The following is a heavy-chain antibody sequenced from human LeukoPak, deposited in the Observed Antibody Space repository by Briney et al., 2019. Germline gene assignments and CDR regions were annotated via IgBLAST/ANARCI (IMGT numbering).Heavy chain of an antibody. CDR2: IYYSGTT. D-gene: IGHD2-21*02. CDR3: ARGQPQRYNSDWHVNWFDP. J-gene: IGHJ5*02. Sequence: SETLSLTCTVSGASISSSYWSWIRQPPGKGLEWIGYIYYSGTTKYNPSLRSRVTISIDTSKNQFSLKVNSVTAADTAVYYCARGQPQRYNSDWHVNWFDPWGQGTLVSVSS. V-gene: IGHV4-59*01. CDR1: GASISSSY.